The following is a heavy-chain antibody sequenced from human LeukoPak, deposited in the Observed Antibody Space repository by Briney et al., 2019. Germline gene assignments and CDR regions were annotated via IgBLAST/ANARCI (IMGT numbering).Heavy chain of an antibody. CDR1: GYSFTDYW. Sequence: GESLNISCKGSGYSFTDYWIGWVRRLHGKGMEWMGIIYPGDSDTRYSPSFQGQVTISVDRSISTAYLQWSSLKASDTAMYYCARHRGKMVATPKAYYFDYWGQGTPVTVSS. CDR3: ARHRGKMVATPKAYYFDY. D-gene: IGHD5-12*01. V-gene: IGHV5-51*01. J-gene: IGHJ4*02. CDR2: IYPGDSDT.